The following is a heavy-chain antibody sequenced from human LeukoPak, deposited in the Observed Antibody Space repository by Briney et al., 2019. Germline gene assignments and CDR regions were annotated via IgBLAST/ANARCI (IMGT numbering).Heavy chain of an antibody. Sequence: GGSLRLSCAASGFTFSSYAMSWVRQAPGKGLEWVSAISGSGGSTYYADSVKGRFTISRDNSKDTLYLQMNSLRAEDTAVYYCAKDRSGGYCTYWGQGTLVTVSS. J-gene: IGHJ4*02. D-gene: IGHD3-3*01. CDR2: ISGSGGST. CDR3: AKDRSGGYCTY. CDR1: GFTFSSYA. V-gene: IGHV3-23*01.